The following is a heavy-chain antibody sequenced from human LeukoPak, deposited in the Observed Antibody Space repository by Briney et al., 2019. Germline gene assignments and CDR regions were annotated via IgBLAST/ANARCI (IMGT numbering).Heavy chain of an antibody. D-gene: IGHD4/OR15-4a*01. CDR3: ARRAWGANSDAFDI. V-gene: IGHV4-59*08. CDR2: IYYSGST. Sequence: PSETLSLTCTVSGGSISSYYWSWIRQPPVKGLEWIGYIYYSGSTNYNPSLKSRVTISVDTSKNQFSLKLSSVTAADTAVYYCARRAWGANSDAFDIWGQGTMVTVSS. CDR1: GGSISSYY. J-gene: IGHJ3*02.